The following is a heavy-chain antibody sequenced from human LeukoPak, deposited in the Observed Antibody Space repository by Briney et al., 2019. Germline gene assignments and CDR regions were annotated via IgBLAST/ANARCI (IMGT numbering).Heavy chain of an antibody. J-gene: IGHJ6*03. Sequence: SETLSLTCTVSGVSISSDNYYWSWIRQPAGKGLEWIGRIYTTGGTNYNPSLKSRVTISVDTSKNQFSLKLSSVTAADTAVYYCAREAIITSPEHFYYYMDVWGKGTTVTVSS. CDR2: IYTTGGT. D-gene: IGHD1-14*01. CDR1: GVSISSDNYY. V-gene: IGHV4-61*02. CDR3: AREAIITSPEHFYYYMDV.